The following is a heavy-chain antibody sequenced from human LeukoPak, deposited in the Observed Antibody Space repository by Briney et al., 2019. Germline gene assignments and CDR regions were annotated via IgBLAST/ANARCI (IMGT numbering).Heavy chain of an antibody. D-gene: IGHD3-10*01. J-gene: IGHJ5*01. Sequence: SETLSLTCAVYGRSFSSYYWSWIRQSPGKGLEWIGEITHSRSTNYNPSLKSRVTISLDTSKSQFSLKLTSVTAADTAVYYCARVTRSTQFGELWFDSWGQGTLLTVSS. V-gene: IGHV4-34*01. CDR2: ITHSRST. CDR1: GRSFSSYY. CDR3: ARVTRSTQFGELWFDS.